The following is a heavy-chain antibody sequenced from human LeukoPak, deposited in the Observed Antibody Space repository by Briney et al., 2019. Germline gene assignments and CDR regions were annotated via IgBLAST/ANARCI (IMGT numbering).Heavy chain of an antibody. CDR3: ARDRDGYRGSFDY. J-gene: IGHJ4*02. CDR2: INPDSGGT. D-gene: IGHD5-24*01. Sequence: ASVKVSCKASAYTFTGYYMHWVRQAPGQGLEWMGWINPDSGGTNYAQKFQGRVTMTRDTSISTAYMELSRLRSDDTAVYYCARDRDGYRGSFDYWGQGTLVTVSS. V-gene: IGHV1-2*02. CDR1: AYTFTGYY.